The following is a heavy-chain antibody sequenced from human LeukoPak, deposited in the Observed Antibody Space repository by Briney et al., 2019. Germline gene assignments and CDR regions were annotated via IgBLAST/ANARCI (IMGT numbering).Heavy chain of an antibody. CDR2: IYPGDSDT. J-gene: IGHJ2*01. CDR1: GYSFTSYW. CDR3: ARRDYGDETTSGWYFDL. Sequence: GESLKISCKASGYSFTSYWIAWVRQMPGKGLEWMGIIYPGDSDTRYSPSFQGQVTISADKSISTAYLQWSSLKASDTAMYYCARRDYGDETTSGWYFDLWGRGTLVTVSS. V-gene: IGHV5-51*01. D-gene: IGHD4-17*01.